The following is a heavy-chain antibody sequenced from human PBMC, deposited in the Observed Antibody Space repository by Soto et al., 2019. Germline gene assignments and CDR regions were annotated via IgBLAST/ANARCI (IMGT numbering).Heavy chain of an antibody. CDR2: VNPILSMS. Sequence: QVQLVQSGAEVKRPGSSVKVSCKASVDTFNFSSINWVRQAPGVGLEWVGRVNPILSMSNYAQRFQGRVTMTADKSTSTAYMELRSLRSEDTAIYYCASSYGSGYRAFDYWGQGALVTVSS. J-gene: IGHJ4*02. CDR3: ASSYGSGYRAFDY. V-gene: IGHV1-69*02. CDR1: VDTFNFSS. D-gene: IGHD3-10*01.